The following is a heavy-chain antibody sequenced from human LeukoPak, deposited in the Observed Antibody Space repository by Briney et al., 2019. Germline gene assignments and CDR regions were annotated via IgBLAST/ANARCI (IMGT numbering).Heavy chain of an antibody. CDR1: GFTVSSNY. Sequence: GGSLRLSCAASGFTVSSNYMSWVRQAPGKGLEWVSVIYSGGSTYYADSVKGRFTISRDNSKNTLYLQMNSLRAEDTAVYYCARDDGHASRYYYDSSGRQVSDYWGQGTLVTVSS. CDR3: ARDDGHASRYYYDSSGRQVSDY. CDR2: IYSGGST. V-gene: IGHV3-66*01. D-gene: IGHD3-22*01. J-gene: IGHJ4*02.